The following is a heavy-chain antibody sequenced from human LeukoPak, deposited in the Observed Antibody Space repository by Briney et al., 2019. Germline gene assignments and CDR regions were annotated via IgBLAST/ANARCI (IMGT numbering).Heavy chain of an antibody. CDR2: ISDTGGNT. CDR3: ARYFHD. V-gene: IGHV3-23*01. CDR1: GFTFSFNP. Sequence: GGSLGLPCAASGFTFSFNPLNWFRQPPGKGLEWVSAISDTGGNTDYADSVRGRFTVSRDNSKNTLYLQMNSLRVKDTAVYYCARYFHDWGQGTLVSVSS. J-gene: IGHJ4*02.